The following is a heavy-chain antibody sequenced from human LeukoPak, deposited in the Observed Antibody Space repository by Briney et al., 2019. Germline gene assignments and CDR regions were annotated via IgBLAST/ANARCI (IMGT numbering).Heavy chain of an antibody. CDR2: IYYSGNT. V-gene: IGHV4-39*07. J-gene: IGHJ6*02. CDR3: ARQRGYYDSSGLVYYYYYYGMDV. Sequence: SETLSLTCTVSGGSISSSSYYWGWIRQPPGKGLEWIGSIYYSGNTYYNPSLKSRVTISVDKSKNQFSLKLSSVTAADTAVYYCARQRGYYDSSGLVYYYYYYGMDVWGQGTTVTVSS. CDR1: GGSISSSSYY. D-gene: IGHD3-22*01.